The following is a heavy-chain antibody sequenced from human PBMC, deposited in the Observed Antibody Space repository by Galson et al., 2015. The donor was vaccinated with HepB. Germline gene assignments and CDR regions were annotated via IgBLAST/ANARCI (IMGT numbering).Heavy chain of an antibody. CDR1: GGSISSGGYY. CDR2: IYCSGST. CDR3: ARETKKTYYYDLFDP. Sequence: TLSLTCTVSGGSISSGGYYWSWIRQHPGKGLEWIGYIYCSGSTYYNPSLKSRVTISVDTSKNQFSLKLSSVTAADTAVYYCARETKKTYYYDLFDPWGQGTLVTVSS. J-gene: IGHJ5*02. D-gene: IGHD3-22*01. V-gene: IGHV4-31*03.